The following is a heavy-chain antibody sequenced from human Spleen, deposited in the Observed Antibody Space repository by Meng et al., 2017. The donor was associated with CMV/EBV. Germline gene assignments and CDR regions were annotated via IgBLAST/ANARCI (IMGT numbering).Heavy chain of an antibody. J-gene: IGHJ4*02. D-gene: IGHD3-22*01. CDR3: ARLLGFYYDSSGSGLDY. V-gene: IGHV4-39*01. CDR1: SMGSSGYF. Sequence: SMGSSGYFRAWIRQPPGKGLEWIGNMHFSGSTYYNPSLESRVTISVDTSKNQFSLNLSSVIATDTAVYYCARLLGFYYDSSGSGLDYWGQGALVTVSS. CDR2: MHFSGST.